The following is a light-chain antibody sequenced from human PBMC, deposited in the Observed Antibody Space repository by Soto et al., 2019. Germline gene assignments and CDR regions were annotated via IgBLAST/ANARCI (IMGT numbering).Light chain of an antibody. V-gene: IGLV7-46*01. CDR3: LLSYGGTHAV. CDR1: TGAVTSGHY. J-gene: IGLJ7*01. Sequence: QAVVTQKPSLTVSPGGTVTLTCGSSTGAVTSGHYPYWFQQKPGQAPKTLIYDTDNKHSWTPARFSGSLLGGKAALTLSGAHPEDEAEYYCLLSYGGTHAVFGGGTQLTVL. CDR2: DTD.